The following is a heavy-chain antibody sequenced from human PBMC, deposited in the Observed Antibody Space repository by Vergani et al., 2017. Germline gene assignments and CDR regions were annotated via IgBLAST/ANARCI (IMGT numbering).Heavy chain of an antibody. J-gene: IGHJ6*02. V-gene: IGHV3-23*04. CDR1: GFTFSSYA. CDR2: ISGSGGST. D-gene: IGHD3-3*01. CDR3: AKTGYDFWSGYYSATYYYYYGMDV. Sequence: VQLVESGGGLVQPGGSLRLSCAASGFTFSSYAMSWVRQAPGKGLEWVSAISGSGGSTYYADSVKGRFTISRDNSKNTLYLQMNSLRAEDTAVYYCAKTGYDFWSGYYSATYYYYYGMDVWGQGTTVTVSS.